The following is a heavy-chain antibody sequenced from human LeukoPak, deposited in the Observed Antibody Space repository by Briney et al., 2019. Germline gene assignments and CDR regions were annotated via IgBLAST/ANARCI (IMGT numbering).Heavy chain of an antibody. CDR3: ARYTSSSPGLIDP. CDR1: GYTFTSYA. CDR2: INAGNGNT. J-gene: IGHJ5*02. Sequence: ASVKVSCKASGYTFTSYAMHWVRQAPGQRLEWMGWINAGNGNTKYSQKFQGRVTITRDTSASTAYMELSSLRSEDTAVYYCARYTSSSPGLIDPWGQGTLVTVSS. D-gene: IGHD6-13*01. V-gene: IGHV1-3*01.